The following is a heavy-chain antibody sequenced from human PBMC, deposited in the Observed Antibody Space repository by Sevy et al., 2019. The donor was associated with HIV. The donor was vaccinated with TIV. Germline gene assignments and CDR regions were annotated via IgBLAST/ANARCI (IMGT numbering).Heavy chain of an antibody. CDR3: ARDLMVVAATTDAFDI. V-gene: IGHV3-21*01. Sequence: GGSLRLSCAASGFTFSSYSMNWVRQAPGKGLEWVSSISSSSSYIYYADSVKGRFTISRDNAKNSLYLQMNSLRAEDTAAYYCARDLMVVAATTDAFDIWGQGTMVTVSS. J-gene: IGHJ3*02. CDR2: ISSSSSYI. CDR1: GFTFSSYS. D-gene: IGHD2-15*01.